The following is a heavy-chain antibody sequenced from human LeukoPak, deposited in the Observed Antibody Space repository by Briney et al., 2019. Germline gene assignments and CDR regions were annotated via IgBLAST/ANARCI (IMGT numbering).Heavy chain of an antibody. D-gene: IGHD3-3*01. J-gene: IGHJ4*02. CDR2: IYYTGNT. CDR3: VRSDDFWSGYYGY. CDR1: GGSISSGGYS. Sequence: SETLSLTCAVSGGSISSGGYSWSWIRQPPGKAMEFIAYIYYTGNTYFNPSLKSRVTISVDTSKNQFSLKLSSVTAADTAVYYCVRSDDFWSGYYGYWGQGTLVTVSS. V-gene: IGHV4-30-4*07.